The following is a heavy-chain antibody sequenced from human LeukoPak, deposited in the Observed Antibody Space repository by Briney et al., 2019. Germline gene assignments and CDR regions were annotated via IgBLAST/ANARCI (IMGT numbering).Heavy chain of an antibody. CDR1: GGSFNDYF. D-gene: IGHD4/OR15-4a*01. J-gene: IGHJ4*02. CDR3: ARQNYGAAPLRY. CDR2: INHSGRT. Sequence: KASETLSLTCAVYGGSFNDYFWSWIRQPPGKGLEWIGEINHSGRTNYNPSLKSRVTISVDTSKNQFSLKLSSVTAADTAVYYCARQNYGAAPLRYWGQGTLVTVSS. V-gene: IGHV4-34*01.